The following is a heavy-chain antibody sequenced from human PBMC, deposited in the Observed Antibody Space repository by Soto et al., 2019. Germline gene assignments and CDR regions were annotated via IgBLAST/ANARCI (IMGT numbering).Heavy chain of an antibody. CDR3: ARNVIYFDY. V-gene: IGHV3-30*09. CDR1: GFRFGSYA. CDR2: ISYEGSNE. J-gene: IGHJ4*02. Sequence: QVQLVESGGGVVQPGGSLRLSCAASGFRFGSYALDWVRQAPGKGLEWVASISYEGSNEHYADSVKGRFAISRDNSRSPVSLQLSSLRADDTAGYLCARNVIYFDYWGQGALVTVST.